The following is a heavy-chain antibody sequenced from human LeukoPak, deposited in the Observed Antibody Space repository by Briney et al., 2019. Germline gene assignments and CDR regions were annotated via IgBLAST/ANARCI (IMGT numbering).Heavy chain of an antibody. V-gene: IGHV4-39*07. J-gene: IGHJ4*02. CDR2: IYYSGST. CDR3: ARAGEGFLEWFGY. D-gene: IGHD3-3*01. CDR1: GGSISSSSYY. Sequence: KPSETLSLTCTVSGGSISSSSYYWGWIRQPPGKGLEWIGSIYYSGSTYYNPSLKSRVTISVDTSKNQFSLKLSSVTAADTAVYYCARAGEGFLEWFGYWGQGTLVTVSS.